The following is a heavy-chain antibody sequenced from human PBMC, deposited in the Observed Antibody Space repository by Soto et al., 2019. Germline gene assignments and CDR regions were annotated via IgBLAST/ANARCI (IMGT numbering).Heavy chain of an antibody. J-gene: IGHJ6*02. D-gene: IGHD2-2*02. CDR3: AREGCSSTSCYSLYYYGMDV. CDR2: INPNSGGT. V-gene: IGHV1-2*02. CDR1: GYTFTGYY. Sequence: ASVKVSCKASGYTFTGYYMHWVRQAPGQGLEWMGWINPNSGGTNYAQKFQGRDTMTRDTSISTAYMELSRLRSDDTAVYYCAREGCSSTSCYSLYYYGMDVWGQGTTVTVSS.